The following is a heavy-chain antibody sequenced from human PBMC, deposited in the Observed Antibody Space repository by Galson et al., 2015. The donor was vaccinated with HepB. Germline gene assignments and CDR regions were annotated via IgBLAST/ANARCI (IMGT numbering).Heavy chain of an antibody. CDR2: IRYDGSNN. J-gene: IGHJ4*02. Sequence: SLRLSCAASRFTFRNFGMHWVRQAPGKGLEWVAFIRYDGSNNYYVDSVKGRFTISRDNSKDILYLQMNSLRTEDTAIYYCAKNQMAGRRFGRNSRPQTAFDYWGQGTLVTVSS. V-gene: IGHV3-30*02. CDR3: AKNQMAGRRFGRNSRPQTAFDY. D-gene: IGHD3/OR15-3a*01. CDR1: RFTFRNFG.